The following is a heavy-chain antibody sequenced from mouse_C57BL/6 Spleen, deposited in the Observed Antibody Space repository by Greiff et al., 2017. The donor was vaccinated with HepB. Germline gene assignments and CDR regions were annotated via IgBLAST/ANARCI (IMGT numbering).Heavy chain of an antibody. CDR2: IDPETGGT. J-gene: IGHJ4*01. Sequence: VKLMESGAELVRPGASVTLSCKASGYTFTDYEMHWVKQTPVHGLEWIGAIDPETGGTAYNQKFKGKAILTADKSSSTAYMELRSLTSEDSAVYYWTREGITTVVPCAMDYWGQGTSVTVSS. CDR1: GYTFTDYE. CDR3: TREGITTVVPCAMDY. D-gene: IGHD1-1*01. V-gene: IGHV1-15*01.